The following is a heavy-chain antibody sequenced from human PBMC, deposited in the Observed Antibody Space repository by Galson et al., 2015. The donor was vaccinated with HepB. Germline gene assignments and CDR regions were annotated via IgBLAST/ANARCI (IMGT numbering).Heavy chain of an antibody. CDR1: GFTFSSYA. D-gene: IGHD4-23*01. J-gene: IGHJ4*02. CDR3: AKGRDSRGGNSEYY. CDR2: ISGSGGST. V-gene: IGHV3-23*01. Sequence: SLRLSCAASGFTFSSYAMSWVRQAPGKGLEWVSAISGSGGSTYYADSVKGRFTISRDNSKNTLYLQMNSLRAEDTAVYYCAKGRDSRGGNSEYYWGQGTLVTVSS.